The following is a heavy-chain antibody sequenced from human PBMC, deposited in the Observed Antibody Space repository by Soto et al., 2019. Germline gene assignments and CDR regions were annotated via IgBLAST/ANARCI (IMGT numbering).Heavy chain of an antibody. J-gene: IGHJ4*02. Sequence: QLQLQESGPGLVKPSETLSLTCTVSGGSISSSNFYWGWIRQPPGKGLEWIGSIYYSGSTYYNPALTSRVTISVDTSKNQFSLKLSSVTAADTAVYYCARHSGYYYSDFDYWGQGTLVTVSS. CDR3: ARHSGYYYSDFDY. CDR1: GGSISSSNFY. V-gene: IGHV4-39*01. CDR2: IYYSGST. D-gene: IGHD1-26*01.